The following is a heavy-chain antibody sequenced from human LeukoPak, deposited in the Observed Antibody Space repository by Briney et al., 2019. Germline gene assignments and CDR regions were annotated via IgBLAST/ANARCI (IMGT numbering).Heavy chain of an antibody. V-gene: IGHV4-4*07. J-gene: IGHJ3*01. D-gene: IGHD6-13*01. CDR1: GGSISSYY. Sequence: SETLSLTCSVAGGSISSYYWSWIRQPAGKGLDWIGRIYFTGTTNYTPSLQSRVTMSVDTSKYQFSLELSSVTAADTAVYYCARGSSSSWYSFDFWGQGTVVTVSS. CDR2: IYFTGTT. CDR3: ARGSSSSWYSFDF.